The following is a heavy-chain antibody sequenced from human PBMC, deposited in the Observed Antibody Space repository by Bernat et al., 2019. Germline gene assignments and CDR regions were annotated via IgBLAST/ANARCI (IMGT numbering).Heavy chain of an antibody. J-gene: IGHJ5*02. CDR3: ARAPARQYSSGWYWFDP. CDR1: GGSISSYY. D-gene: IGHD6-19*01. V-gene: IGHV4-59*01. Sequence: QVQLQESGPGLVKPSETLSLTCTVSGGSISSYYWSWIRQPPGKGLEWTGYIYYSGSTNYNPSLKSRVTISVDTSKNQFSLKLSSVTAADTAVYYCARAPARQYSSGWYWFDPWGQGTLVTVSS. CDR2: IYYSGST.